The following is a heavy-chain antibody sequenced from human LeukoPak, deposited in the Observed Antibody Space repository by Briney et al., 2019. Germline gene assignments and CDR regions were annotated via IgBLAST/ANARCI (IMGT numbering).Heavy chain of an antibody. D-gene: IGHD5-18*01. CDR2: ISTSSSYI. V-gene: IGHV3-21*01. CDR3: AKAMHSYGSSYYFDY. CDR1: GFTFNSYS. Sequence: GGSLRLSCAASGFTFNSYSMNWVRQAPGKGLEWVSSISTSSSYIYYADSVKGRFTISRDNSKNTLYLQMNSLRAEDTAVYSCAKAMHSYGSSYYFDYWGQGTLVTVSS. J-gene: IGHJ4*02.